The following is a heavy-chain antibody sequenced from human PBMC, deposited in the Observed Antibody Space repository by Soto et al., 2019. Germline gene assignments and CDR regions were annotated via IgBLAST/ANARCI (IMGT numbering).Heavy chain of an antibody. CDR2: ISHDGGDK. Sequence: GGSLRLSCAASGFSFSSYTMHWVRQTPGKGLERVAVISHDGGDKYYADSVKGRFTISRDNSKNTLYLQMNSLRAEDTAVYYCVRGDKGGFDLWGQGTTVTVSS. V-gene: IGHV3-30*04. J-gene: IGHJ3*01. D-gene: IGHD2-21*02. CDR1: GFSFSSYT. CDR3: VRGDKGGFDL.